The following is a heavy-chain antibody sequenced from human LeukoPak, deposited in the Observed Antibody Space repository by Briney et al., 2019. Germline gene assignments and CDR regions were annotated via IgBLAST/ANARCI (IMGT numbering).Heavy chain of an antibody. CDR2: ISTYNGNT. J-gene: IGHJ4*02. CDR3: ARVYSGWYHCDY. D-gene: IGHD6-19*01. CDR1: GYTFTSYG. V-gene: IGHV1-18*01. Sequence: ASVKVSCKASGYTFTSYGISWVRQAPGQGLEWMGWISTYNGNTNYAQKFQGRVTMTTDTSTSTAYMELRSLRFDDTAVYYCARVYSGWYHCDYWGQGTLVTVSS.